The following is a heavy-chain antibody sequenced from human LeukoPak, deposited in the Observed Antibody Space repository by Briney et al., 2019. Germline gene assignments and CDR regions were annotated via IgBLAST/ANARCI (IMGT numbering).Heavy chain of an antibody. D-gene: IGHD1-26*01. CDR3: ATNTGSYFAWFDY. CDR2: IHHSGST. CDR1: AGSINRFY. J-gene: IGHJ4*02. Sequence: SETLSLTCTVSAGSINRFYWNWIRQSPGKGLEWIGYIHHSGSTKYNPSLQSRVTMSMDTSENQVSLKLSSVSAADSAVYSCATNTGSYFAWFDYWGQGTLVTVSS. V-gene: IGHV4-59*03.